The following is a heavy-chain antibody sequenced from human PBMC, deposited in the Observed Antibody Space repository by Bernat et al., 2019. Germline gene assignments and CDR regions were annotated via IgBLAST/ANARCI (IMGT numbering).Heavy chain of an antibody. V-gene: IGHV3-23*01. CDR3: VKDPENGWLFDY. CDR2: ITGSGGGT. J-gene: IGHJ4*02. D-gene: IGHD3-22*01. Sequence: EVQLLESGGGLVQPGGSLRLSCAASGFTFTNYVMSWVRQAPGKGLEWISTITGSGGGTWYTGSVKGRFSISRDNSRNTLYLQMSSLRVEDTAVYYCVKDPENGWLFDYWGQGALVTVSS. CDR1: GFTFTNYV.